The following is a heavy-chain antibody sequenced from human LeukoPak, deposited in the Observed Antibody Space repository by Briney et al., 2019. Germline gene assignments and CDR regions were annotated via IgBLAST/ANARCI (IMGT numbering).Heavy chain of an antibody. CDR3: ARAIYGSGNYYNAD. J-gene: IGHJ4*02. V-gene: IGHV1-8*01. D-gene: IGHD3-10*01. CDR1: GYTFTSYD. Sequence: ASVKVSCKASGYTFTSYDINWVRQATGQGLEWMGWMNPNSGNTGYAQKFQGRVTMTRNTSISTAYMELSSLRSEDTAVYYCARAIYGSGNYYNADWGQGTLVTVSS. CDR2: MNPNSGNT.